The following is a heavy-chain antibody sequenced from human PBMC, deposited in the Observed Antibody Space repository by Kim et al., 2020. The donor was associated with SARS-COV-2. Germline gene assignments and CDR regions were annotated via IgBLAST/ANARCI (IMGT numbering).Heavy chain of an antibody. CDR3: ASVPGTTLDFWGAFVI. D-gene: IGHD1-1*01. CDR1: GFTFSGSA. Sequence: GGSLRLSCSASGFTFSGSAIHWVRQASGKGLEWVCRIRSKATSYATAYAASGKARFTICRDDSKNTAYLQINSLKTEDTAVYYCASVPGTTLDFWGAFVIWGQGTMGTVSS. J-gene: IGHJ3*02. V-gene: IGHV3-73*01. CDR2: IRSKATSYAT.